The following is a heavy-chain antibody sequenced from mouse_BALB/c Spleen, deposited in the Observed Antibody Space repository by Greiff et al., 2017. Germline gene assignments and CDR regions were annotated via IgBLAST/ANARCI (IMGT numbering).Heavy chain of an antibody. CDR2: ISSGGSYT. V-gene: IGHV5-6*02. Sequence: DVKLVESGGDLVKPGGSLKLSCAASGFTFSSYGMSWVRQTPDKRLEWVATISSGGSYTYYPDSVKGRFTISRDNAKNTLYLQMSSLKSEDTAMYYCARHETARAAMDYWGQGTSVTVSS. CDR1: GFTFSSYG. D-gene: IGHD3-2*01. CDR3: ARHETARAAMDY. J-gene: IGHJ4*01.